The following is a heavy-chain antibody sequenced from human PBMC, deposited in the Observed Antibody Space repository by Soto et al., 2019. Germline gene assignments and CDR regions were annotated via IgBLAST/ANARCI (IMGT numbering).Heavy chain of an antibody. J-gene: IGHJ6*03. CDR1: GYTFTSYY. Sequence: EASVKVSCKASGYTFTSYYMHWVRQAPGQGLEWMGMINPSSGNTGYAQKFQGRVTMTRNTSISTAYMELSSLRSEDTAVYYCAREIGHQEVADYYYYMDVWGKGTTVTVSS. CDR3: AREIGHQEVADYYYYMDV. V-gene: IGHV1-46*01. CDR2: INPSSGNT.